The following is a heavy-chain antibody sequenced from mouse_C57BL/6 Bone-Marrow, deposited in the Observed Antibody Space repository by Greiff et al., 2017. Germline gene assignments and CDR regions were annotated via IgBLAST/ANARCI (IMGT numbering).Heavy chain of an antibody. D-gene: IGHD2-4*01. CDR2: ISSGGSYT. CDR1: GFTFSSYG. Sequence: EVKLVESGGDLVKPGGSLKLSCAASGFTFSSYGMSWVRQTPDKRLEWVATISSGGSYTYYPDSVKGRFTISRDNAKNTLYLQMSSLKSEDTARYYCARLGLRQFAYWAKGLWSLSLQ. J-gene: IGHJ3*01. CDR3: ARLGLRQFAY. V-gene: IGHV5-6*01.